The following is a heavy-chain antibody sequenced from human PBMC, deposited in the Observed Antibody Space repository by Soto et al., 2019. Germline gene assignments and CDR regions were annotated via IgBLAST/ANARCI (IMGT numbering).Heavy chain of an antibody. CDR1: GGSFSDYY. J-gene: IGHJ6*02. CDR2: INHSGST. D-gene: IGHD5-18*01. Sequence: PSETLSLTCAVYGGSFSDYYWSWIRQPPGKGLEWIGEINHSGSTNYNPSLKSRVTISVDTSKSQFSLKLSSVTAADTAVYYCARGFRGYSFGPYNYYGMDVWGQGTTVTVSS. CDR3: ARGFRGYSFGPYNYYGMDV. V-gene: IGHV4-34*01.